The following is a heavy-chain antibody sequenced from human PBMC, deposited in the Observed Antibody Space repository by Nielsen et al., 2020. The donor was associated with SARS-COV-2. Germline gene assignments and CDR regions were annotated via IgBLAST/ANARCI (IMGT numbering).Heavy chain of an antibody. Sequence: GESLKISCAASGFTFSDYYMSWIRQAPGKGLEWVSYISSSSSYTNYADSVKGRFTISRDNAKNSLYLQMNSLRAEDTAVYYCASHQWLVRYYWGQGTLVTVSS. V-gene: IGHV3-11*03. J-gene: IGHJ4*02. CDR2: ISSSSSYT. CDR1: GFTFSDYY. CDR3: ASHQWLVRYY. D-gene: IGHD6-19*01.